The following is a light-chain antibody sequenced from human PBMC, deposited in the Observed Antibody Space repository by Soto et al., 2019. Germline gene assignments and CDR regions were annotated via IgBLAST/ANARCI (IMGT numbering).Light chain of an antibody. J-gene: IGKJ1*01. CDR1: QHVDLD. CDR3: QQSSNIPWT. CDR2: SAS. Sequence: DIQMTQSPSSLSASVGDSVTITCPTSQHVDLDLSWYQQIPGRSPKLLIYSASILVSGVPPRFRGSASGTEFTLSISSLQREDFATYFCQQSSNIPWTFGQGTKVDI. V-gene: IGKV1-39*01.